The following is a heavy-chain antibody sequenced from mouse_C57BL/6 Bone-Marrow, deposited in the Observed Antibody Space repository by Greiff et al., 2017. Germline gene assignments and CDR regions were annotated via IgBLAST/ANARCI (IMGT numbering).Heavy chain of an antibody. CDR3: ARVGTTVVARFAY. V-gene: IGHV1-81*01. J-gene: IGHJ3*01. D-gene: IGHD1-1*01. Sequence: VQLQQSGAELARPGASVKLSCKASGYTFTSSGLSWVKQRTGQGLEWIGEIYPRRGNTYYNAQFTGKATLTADKSSSPAYMELRSLTSEDSAVYFCARVGTTVVARFAYGGQGTLVTVSA. CDR2: IYPRRGNT. CDR1: GYTFTSSG.